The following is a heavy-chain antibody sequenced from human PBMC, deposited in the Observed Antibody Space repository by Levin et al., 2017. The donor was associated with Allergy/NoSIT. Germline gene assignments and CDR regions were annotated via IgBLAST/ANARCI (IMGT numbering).Heavy chain of an antibody. D-gene: IGHD3-3*01. V-gene: IGHV3-48*03. J-gene: IGHJ4*02. Sequence: LSLTCAASGFTFSSYEMNWVRRAPGKGLEWVSYISSTGSTIKSADSVKGRFTISRDNAKNSLYLHMNSLRAEDTAVYYWTRQLGKFWSGYNYVEYWGQGTLVTVSS. CDR2: ISSTGSTI. CDR3: TRQLGKFWSGYNYVEY. CDR1: GFTFSSYE.